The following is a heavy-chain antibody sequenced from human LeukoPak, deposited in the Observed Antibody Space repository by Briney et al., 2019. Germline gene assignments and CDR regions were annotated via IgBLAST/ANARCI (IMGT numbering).Heavy chain of an antibody. CDR1: GYTFTNYG. V-gene: IGHV1-18*01. Sequence: GASVTVSFKAFGYTFTNYGVNWVRQAPGQGLEWMGWINTYNGYTNYAQKFQGRVTITTDTSTSEAFMELRSLRSDDAAVYYCARHSYYYDTSGYSDYWGQGTLVTVSS. CDR2: INTYNGYT. CDR3: ARHSYYYDTSGYSDY. D-gene: IGHD3-22*01. J-gene: IGHJ4*02.